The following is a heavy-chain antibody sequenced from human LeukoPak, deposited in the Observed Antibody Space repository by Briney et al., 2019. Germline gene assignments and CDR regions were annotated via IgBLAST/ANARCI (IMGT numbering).Heavy chain of an antibody. CDR2: ISYDGSNK. CDR3: AKGAERGYSYGGDYFDY. J-gene: IGHJ4*02. CDR1: GFTFSSYG. D-gene: IGHD5-18*01. V-gene: IGHV3-30*18. Sequence: GGSLRLSCAASGFTFSSYGMHWVRQAPGKGLEWVAVISYDGSNKYYVDSVKGRFTISRDNSKNTLYLQMNSLRAEDTAVYYWAKGAERGYSYGGDYFDYWGQGTLVTVSS.